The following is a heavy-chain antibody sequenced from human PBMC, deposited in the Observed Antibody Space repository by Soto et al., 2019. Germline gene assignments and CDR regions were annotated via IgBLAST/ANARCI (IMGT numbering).Heavy chain of an antibody. CDR2: INPKTGDT. D-gene: IGHD6-6*01. J-gene: IGHJ4*02. Sequence: QMQLVQSGAEARKPGASVKVSCKTSGYTFTGYYLNWVRQAPGRGLEWVGWINPKTGDTNNAQKFQGRVTMTTDTSISTGYMELGGLKSDDTAVYYCVTGDHLVRWGQGTRVTVSS. CDR3: VTGDHLVR. CDR1: GYTFTGYY. V-gene: IGHV1-2*02.